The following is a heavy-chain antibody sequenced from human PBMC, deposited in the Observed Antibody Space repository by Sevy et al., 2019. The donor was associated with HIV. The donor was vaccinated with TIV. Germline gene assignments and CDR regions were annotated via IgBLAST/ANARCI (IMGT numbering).Heavy chain of an antibody. CDR3: ARDLRLRGYSYGSFYY. J-gene: IGHJ4*02. V-gene: IGHV1-2*02. D-gene: IGHD5-18*01. Sequence: ASVKGSCKASGYTFTGQYIHWVRQAPGQGLEWMGWINPNSGGTNYRQDFQGRVTLTRDTSITTAYMELSGLKSDDTAIYYCARDLRLRGYSYGSFYYWGQGTLVTVSS. CDR2: INPNSGGT. CDR1: GYTFTGQY.